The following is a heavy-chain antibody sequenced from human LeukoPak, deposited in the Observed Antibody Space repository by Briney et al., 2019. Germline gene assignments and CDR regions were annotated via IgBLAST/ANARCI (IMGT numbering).Heavy chain of an antibody. J-gene: IGHJ4*02. CDR1: GFIFSDYS. D-gene: IGHD7-27*01. Sequence: GGSLRLSCAASGFIFSDYSMNWVRQAPGKGLEWISNIRGCRSGLGSGMYYADSVRGRFTISRDDAKNSLYLQMSSLRAEDTAFYYCARDNNWGFDYWGQGALVTVSS. V-gene: IGHV3-48*04. CDR2: IRGCRSGLGSGM. CDR3: ARDNNWGFDY.